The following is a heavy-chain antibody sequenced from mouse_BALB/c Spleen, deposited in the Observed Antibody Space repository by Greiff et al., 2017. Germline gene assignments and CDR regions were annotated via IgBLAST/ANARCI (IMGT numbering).Heavy chain of an antibody. V-gene: IGHV1-77*01. CDR1: GYTFTDYY. CDR2: IYPGSGNT. CDR3: ARSGEYGNYRYFDV. Sequence: QVQLQQSGAELARPGASVKLSCKASGYTFTDYYINWVKQRTGQGLEWIGEIYPGSGNTYYNEKFKGKATLTADKSSSTAYMQRSSLTSEDSAVYFCARSGEYGNYRYFDVWGAGTTVTVSS. D-gene: IGHD2-10*02. J-gene: IGHJ1*01.